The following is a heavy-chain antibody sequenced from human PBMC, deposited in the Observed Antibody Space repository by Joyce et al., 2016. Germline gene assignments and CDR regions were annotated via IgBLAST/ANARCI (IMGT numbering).Heavy chain of an antibody. J-gene: IGHJ3*02. Sequence: VQPGGSLRLSCSASGFTFSSYAMSWVRQASGKGLEWVSAIRGSGTSTYYADYVKGRFTSSRDNSKNTLYLQRNSLRAEDTAVYYCAKALSPYYDYIWGSYLDAFDIWGQGTMVTVSS. CDR1: GFTFSSYA. CDR3: AKALSPYYDYIWGSYLDAFDI. CDR2: IRGSGTST. V-gene: IGHV3-23*01. D-gene: IGHD3-16*02.